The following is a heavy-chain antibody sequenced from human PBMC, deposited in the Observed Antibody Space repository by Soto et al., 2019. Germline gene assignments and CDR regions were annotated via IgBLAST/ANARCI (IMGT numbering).Heavy chain of an antibody. D-gene: IGHD3-22*01. J-gene: IGHJ4*01. CDR2: TISATGGTT. CDR1: RFTFSNYA. CDR3: NTDSYPTMKVVRFDY. Sequence: WGSLRLSCAASRFTFSNYAMSWVRQAPGKGLEWVSTISATGGTTDFAAPVRGRFAISRDDSKNMVFMQMNSLKTEDTAVYYCNTDSYPTMKVVRFDYWGHGTLVTVSS. V-gene: IGHV3-15*01.